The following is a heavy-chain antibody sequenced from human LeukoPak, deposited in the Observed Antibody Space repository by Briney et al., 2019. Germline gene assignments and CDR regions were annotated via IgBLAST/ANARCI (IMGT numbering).Heavy chain of an antibody. CDR3: ARELQGGFEI. V-gene: IGHV4-4*09. Sequence: SETLSLICTVSGGSISGHYWHWIRQPPGKGLEWTGFSSTSGSSNSNPSLRSRVIVLMDTSKTRFSLRLNSVTAADTAVYFCARELQGGFEIWGQGTVVTVSS. CDR2: SSTSGSS. J-gene: IGHJ3*02. D-gene: IGHD1-26*01. CDR1: GGSISGHY.